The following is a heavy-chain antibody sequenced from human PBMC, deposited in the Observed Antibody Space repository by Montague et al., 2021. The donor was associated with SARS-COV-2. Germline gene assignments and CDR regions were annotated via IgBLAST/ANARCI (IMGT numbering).Heavy chain of an antibody. Sequence: SLRLSCAASGFAFSDYAMSWVRQAPGKGLEWVSGISNSGGSYYADSVRGRFTMSRGNSKNTLYLQMNSLRAEDTAVYYCAEQGCSSTTCYANCWGQGTLVTVSS. J-gene: IGHJ4*02. D-gene: IGHD2-2*01. CDR3: AEQGCSSTTCYANC. V-gene: IGHV3-23*01. CDR2: ISNSGGS. CDR1: GFAFSDYA.